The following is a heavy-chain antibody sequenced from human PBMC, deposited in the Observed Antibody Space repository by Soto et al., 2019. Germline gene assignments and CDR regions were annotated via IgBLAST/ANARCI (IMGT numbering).Heavy chain of an antibody. CDR3: ARHNYGSGSTYFDY. V-gene: IGHV4-59*08. Sequence: SETLSLTCTVSGGSISSYYGGWIRQPPGKGLEWIGYIYYSGSTNYNPSLKSRVTISVDTSKNQFSLKLNSMTAADTAVYYCARHNYGSGSTYFDYWGQGTLVTVSS. J-gene: IGHJ4*02. CDR1: GGSISSYY. CDR2: IYYSGST. D-gene: IGHD3-10*01.